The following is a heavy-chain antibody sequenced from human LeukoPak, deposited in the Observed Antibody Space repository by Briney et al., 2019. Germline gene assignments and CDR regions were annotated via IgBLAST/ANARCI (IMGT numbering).Heavy chain of an antibody. CDR3: AKDLVDSSGYYSDAFDI. V-gene: IGHV3-30*18. CDR2: ISYDGSNK. D-gene: IGHD3-22*01. Sequence: GGALRLSCAASGFTFSSYSLQWVRPAPGKGLEWVAVISYDGSNKYYADSVKGRFTISRDNSKNTLYLQMNSLRAEDTAVYYCAKDLVDSSGYYSDAFDIWGQGTMVTVSS. CDR1: GFTFSSYS. J-gene: IGHJ3*02.